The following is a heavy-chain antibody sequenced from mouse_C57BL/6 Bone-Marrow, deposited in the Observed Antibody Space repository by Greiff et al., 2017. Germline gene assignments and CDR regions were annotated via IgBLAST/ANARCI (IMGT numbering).Heavy chain of an antibody. CDR3: AREGVYYDYDAFDD. D-gene: IGHD2-4*01. CDR2: LYPGSGST. V-gene: IGHV1-55*01. Sequence: QVQLQQPGAELVKPGASVKMSCKASGYTFTSYWITWVKQRPGQGLEWIGDLYPGSGSTNYNEKFKSKATLTVDPSSSTAYMQLSSLTSEDSAVYYCAREGVYYDYDAFDDWGQGTTLTVSS. CDR1: GYTFTSYW. J-gene: IGHJ2*01.